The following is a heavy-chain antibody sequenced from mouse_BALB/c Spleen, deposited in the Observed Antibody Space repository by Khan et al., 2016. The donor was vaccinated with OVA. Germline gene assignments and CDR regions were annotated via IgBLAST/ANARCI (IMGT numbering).Heavy chain of an antibody. CDR3: ARSLDYSYGYALDC. D-gene: IGHD2-12*01. J-gene: IGHJ4*01. Sequence: DVKLQESGPGLVKPSQSLSLTCTVTGYSITSDYAWNWIRQFPGNKLEWMGYISSTGSTSYNPSLKSRISITRDTSKNQFFLQLKSVTTEDTATXYCARSLDYSYGYALDCWGRGTSVTVSS. CDR1: GYSITSDYA. CDR2: ISSTGST. V-gene: IGHV3-2*02.